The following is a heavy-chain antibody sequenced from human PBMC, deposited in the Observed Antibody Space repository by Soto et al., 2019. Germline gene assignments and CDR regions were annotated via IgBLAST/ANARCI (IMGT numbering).Heavy chain of an antibody. CDR1: GGSISSSYY. Sequence: PSETLSLTCTVSGGSISSSYYWGWIRQPPGKGLEWIGSIYYSGSTYYNPSLKSRVTISVDTSKNQFSLKLSSVTAADTAVYYCASPKIAFYNWFDPWGQETLVTVSS. CDR3: ASPKIAFYNWFDP. CDR2: IYYSGST. D-gene: IGHD3-3*02. V-gene: IGHV4-39*01. J-gene: IGHJ5*02.